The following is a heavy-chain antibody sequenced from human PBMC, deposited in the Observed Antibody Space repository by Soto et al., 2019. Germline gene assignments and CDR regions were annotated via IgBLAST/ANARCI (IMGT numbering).Heavy chain of an antibody. CDR1: GFSFSTSGVA. CDR2: IYWDDDK. V-gene: IGHV2-5*02. CDR3: SHRGRDYANDVFDF. D-gene: IGHD4-17*01. J-gene: IGHJ3*01. Sequence: QITLKESGPTLVKPTQTLTLTCNFSGFSFSTSGVAVGWIRQPPGKALEWLALIYWDDDKRYSPFLKSRLSITRETSMNQVVLTMTNMGPVDTATYYCSHRGRDYANDVFDFWGQGTMVTVSS.